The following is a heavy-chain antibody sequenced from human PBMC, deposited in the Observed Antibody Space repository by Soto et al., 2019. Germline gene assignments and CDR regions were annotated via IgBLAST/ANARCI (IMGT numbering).Heavy chain of an antibody. J-gene: IGHJ4*02. Sequence: ASVKGSCKASGYTFTSYDINWVRQATGQGLEWMGWMNPNSGNTGYAQKFQGRVTMTRNTSISTAYMELSSLRSEDTAVYYCASYDSSGYYYGDWGQGTLVTVSS. CDR3: ASYDSSGYYYGD. V-gene: IGHV1-8*01. CDR2: MNPNSGNT. CDR1: GYTFTSYD. D-gene: IGHD3-22*01.